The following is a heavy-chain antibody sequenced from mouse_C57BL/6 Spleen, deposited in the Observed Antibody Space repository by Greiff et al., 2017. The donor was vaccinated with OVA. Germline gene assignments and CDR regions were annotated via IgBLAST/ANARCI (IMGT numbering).Heavy chain of an antibody. Sequence: EVKLEESGGGLVKPGGSLKLSCAASGFTFSDYGMHWVRQAPEKGLEWVAYISSGSSTIYYADTVKGRFTISRDNAKNTLFLQMTSLRSEDTAMYYCAELFSFAYWGQGTLVTVSA. V-gene: IGHV5-17*01. CDR2: ISSGSSTI. CDR3: AELFSFAY. J-gene: IGHJ3*01. CDR1: GFTFSDYG.